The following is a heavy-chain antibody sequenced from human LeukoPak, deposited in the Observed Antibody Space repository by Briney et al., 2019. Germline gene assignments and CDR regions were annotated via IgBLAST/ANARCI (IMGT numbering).Heavy chain of an antibody. V-gene: IGHV4-59*01. J-gene: IGHJ3*02. CDR2: IYYSGST. Sequence: PSETLSLTCTVSGASISSYYWTWIRQPPGKGLEWIGYIYYSGSTYYNPSPKSRVTISVDTSKNQFSLKLSSVTAADTAVYYCARGGYYDFWSGYRDAFDIWGQGTMVTVSS. D-gene: IGHD3-3*01. CDR3: ARGGYYDFWSGYRDAFDI. CDR1: GASISSYY.